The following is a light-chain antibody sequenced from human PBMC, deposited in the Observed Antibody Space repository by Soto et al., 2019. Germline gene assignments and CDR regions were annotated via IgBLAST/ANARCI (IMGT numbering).Light chain of an antibody. V-gene: IGKV3-20*01. CDR2: DAS. Sequence: EIVLTQSPGTLSLFPGERAAISCRASQSVRNNYLAWYQLKPGQAPRLLIFDASSRATGTPDRFSGSGSGTDFTLTISRLEPEDFAVYYCQLYGSSPRTFGQGTKLEIK. CDR1: QSVRNNY. CDR3: QLYGSSPRT. J-gene: IGKJ2*01.